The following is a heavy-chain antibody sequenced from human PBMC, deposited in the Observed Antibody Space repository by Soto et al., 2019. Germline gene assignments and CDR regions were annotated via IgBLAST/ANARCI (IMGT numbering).Heavy chain of an antibody. CDR3: ARHDVSYGDYAWFDP. CDR1: GGSISSISYY. V-gene: IGHV4-39*01. J-gene: IGHJ5*02. Sequence: PSETLSLTCTVSGGSISSISYYWGWIRQPPGKGLEWIGIIYYSGSTYYNPSLKSRVTISVDTSKNQFSLKLSSVTAADTAVYYCARHDVSYGDYAWFDPWGQGTLITVSS. D-gene: IGHD4-17*01. CDR2: IYYSGST.